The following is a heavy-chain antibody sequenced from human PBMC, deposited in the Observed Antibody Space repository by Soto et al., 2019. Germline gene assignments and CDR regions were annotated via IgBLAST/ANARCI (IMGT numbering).Heavy chain of an antibody. Sequence: EVQLLESGGGLVQPGGSLRLSCAASGFTFSSYAMSWVRQAPGKGVEWVSAIRGSGGSTYYADSVKGRFTISRDNSKNTRYLQMNSLRADDTAVYYCEKFRAIFGVVTGAFDIWGQGTMVTVSS. CDR3: EKFRAIFGVVTGAFDI. CDR2: IRGSGGST. J-gene: IGHJ3*02. V-gene: IGHV3-23*01. D-gene: IGHD3-3*01. CDR1: GFTFSSYA.